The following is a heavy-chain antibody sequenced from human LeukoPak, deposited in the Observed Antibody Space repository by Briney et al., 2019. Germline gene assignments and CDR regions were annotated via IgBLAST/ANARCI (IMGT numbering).Heavy chain of an antibody. V-gene: IGHV3-30-3*01. CDR2: ISYDGSNK. Sequence: GGSLRLSCAASGFTFSSYAMHWVRQAPGKGLEWVAVISYDGSNKYYADSVKGRFTISRDNSKNTLYLQMNSLRAEDTAVYYCARDKVLWFGELLTYYFDYWGQGTLVTVSA. J-gene: IGHJ4*02. CDR3: ARDKVLWFGELLTYYFDY. CDR1: GFTFSSYA. D-gene: IGHD3-10*01.